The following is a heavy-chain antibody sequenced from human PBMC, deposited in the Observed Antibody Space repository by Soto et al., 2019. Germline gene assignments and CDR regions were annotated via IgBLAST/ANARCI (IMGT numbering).Heavy chain of an antibody. CDR3: ARRWFRGVNGEYYYYGMEF. D-gene: IGHD3-10*01. Sequence: QVQLVQSGAEVKKPGSSVKVSCKASGGTFSSYAISWVRQAPGQGLEWMGGIIPIFGTANYAQKFQGRVTITSDQSTSTEYMEQSSLRSEDTAVYYCARRWFRGVNGEYYYYGMEFWGQGTTVTVTS. CDR1: GGTFSSYA. CDR2: IIPIFGTA. J-gene: IGHJ6*02. V-gene: IGHV1-69*01.